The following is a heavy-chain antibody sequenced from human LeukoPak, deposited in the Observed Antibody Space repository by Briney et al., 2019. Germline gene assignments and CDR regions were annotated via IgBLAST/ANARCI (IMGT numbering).Heavy chain of an antibody. Sequence: GGSLRLSCAASGFVVSTNYMTWVRQPPGKGLEWVSVIYKDGRTFYTDSVKGRFTISRDNSKNTVCLQMSSLRVEDTAVYYCAKSLTYYHENSDSIWGQGTLVTVSS. D-gene: IGHD3-22*01. CDR1: GFVVSTNY. V-gene: IGHV3-53*01. CDR3: AKSLTYYHENSDSI. J-gene: IGHJ4*02. CDR2: IYKDGRT.